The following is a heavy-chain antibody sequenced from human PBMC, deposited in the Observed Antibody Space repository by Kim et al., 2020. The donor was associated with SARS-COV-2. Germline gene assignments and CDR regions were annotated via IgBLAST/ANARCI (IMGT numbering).Heavy chain of an antibody. CDR2: INPSGGST. CDR3: SSSYPDSYFDY. Sequence: ASVKVSCKASGYTFTSYYMHWVRQAPGQGLEWMGIINPSGGSTSYAQKFQGRVTMTRDTSTSTVYMELSSLRSEDTAVYYCSSSYPDSYFDYWGQGTLVTVSS. CDR1: GYTFTSYY. V-gene: IGHV1-46*01. J-gene: IGHJ4*02.